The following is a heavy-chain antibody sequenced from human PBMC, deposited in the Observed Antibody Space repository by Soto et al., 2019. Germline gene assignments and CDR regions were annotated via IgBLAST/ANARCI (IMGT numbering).Heavy chain of an antibody. Sequence: PGGSLRLSCAASGFTFSNYAMGWVRQAPGKGLEWVSTLTRSGTTPYADSVRGRFTISRDNSKNTLYLQMNSLRAEDTAVYYCARETTSQHGINYQYYYYYYYMDVWGKGTTVTVSS. CDR1: GFTFSNYA. J-gene: IGHJ6*03. V-gene: IGHV3-23*01. D-gene: IGHD4-4*01. CDR3: ARETTSQHGINYQYYYYYYYMDV. CDR2: LTRSGTT.